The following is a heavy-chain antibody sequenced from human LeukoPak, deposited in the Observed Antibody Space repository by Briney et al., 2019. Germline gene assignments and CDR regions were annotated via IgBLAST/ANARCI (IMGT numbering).Heavy chain of an antibody. D-gene: IGHD4-17*01. Sequence: SQTLSLTCTVSGGSISSGSYYRSSIRQPAGKGLEWIGRIYTSGSTNYNPSLKSRVTISVDTSKNQFSLKLSSVTAADTAVYYCASTTVTTGGVDYWGQGTLVTVSS. CDR1: GGSISSGSYY. V-gene: IGHV4-61*02. CDR3: ASTTVTTGGVDY. CDR2: IYTSGST. J-gene: IGHJ4*02.